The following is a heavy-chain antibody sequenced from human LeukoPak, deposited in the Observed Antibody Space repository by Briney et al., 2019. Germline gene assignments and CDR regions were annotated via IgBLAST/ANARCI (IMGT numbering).Heavy chain of an antibody. Sequence: GSLRLSCAASGFTFSSYAMTWVRQAPGKGLERVSGITGSGTRTYHADSVKGRFTISRDNSKDTLYLQINSLRAEDTAVYYCAKATLESCTGGTCYAFDNWGQGTLVTVSS. J-gene: IGHJ4*02. D-gene: IGHD2-15*01. V-gene: IGHV3-23*01. CDR1: GFTFSSYA. CDR2: ITGSGTRT. CDR3: AKATLESCTGGTCYAFDN.